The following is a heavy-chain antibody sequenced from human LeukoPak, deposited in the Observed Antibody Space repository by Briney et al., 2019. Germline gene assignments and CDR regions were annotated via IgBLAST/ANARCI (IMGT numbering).Heavy chain of an antibody. Sequence: QSGGSLRLSCAASGFTFSSYAMHWVRQAPGKGLEWVAVISYDGSNKYYADSVKGRFTISRDNSKNTLYLQMNSLRAEDTAVYYCTSANYGPAYWGQGTLVTVSS. CDR1: GFTFSSYA. CDR2: ISYDGSNK. J-gene: IGHJ4*02. CDR3: TSANYGPAY. D-gene: IGHD5-24*01. V-gene: IGHV3-30*04.